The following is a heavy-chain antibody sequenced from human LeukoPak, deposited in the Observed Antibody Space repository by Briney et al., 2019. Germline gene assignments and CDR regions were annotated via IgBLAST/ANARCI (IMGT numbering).Heavy chain of an antibody. V-gene: IGHV3-23*01. CDR3: AKPAYYDSNGYYSPFDY. CDR1: GFTFSTYA. J-gene: IGHJ4*02. D-gene: IGHD3-22*01. CDR2: LSGSGGST. Sequence: PGGSLRLSCAASGFTFSTYAVSWVRQAPGKGLEWVSALSGSGGSTYYADFVKGRFTISRDNSKNTVYLQMNSLRAEDTAVYYCAKPAYYDSNGYYSPFDYWGQGTLVTVSS.